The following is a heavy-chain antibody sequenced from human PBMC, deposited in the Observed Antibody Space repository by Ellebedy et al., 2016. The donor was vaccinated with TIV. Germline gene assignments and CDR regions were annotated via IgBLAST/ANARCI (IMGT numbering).Heavy chain of an antibody. CDR3: TRHGVRANIAWFDP. V-gene: IGHV4/OR15-8*01. D-gene: IGHD3-10*01. J-gene: IGHJ5*02. CDR2: VSDSGHP. CDR1: GGSLNSANY. Sequence: QTLSLTCGVPGGSLNSANYWSWVLQSPGRGLEWIGEVSDSGHPNYNPSLRARVSTSVDKSKSQFSLRLRSMTAADTAVYYCTRHGVRANIAWFDPWGQGTLVTVSS.